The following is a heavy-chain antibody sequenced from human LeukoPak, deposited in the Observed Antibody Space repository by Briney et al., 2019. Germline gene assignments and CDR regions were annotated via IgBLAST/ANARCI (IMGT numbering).Heavy chain of an antibody. V-gene: IGHV5-51*01. Sequence: GESLNISCKASGYSFTSYWIGWLRQIPGKGLEWMGIIYPGDSDTRYSPSFQGQVTISADKSISTAYLQWSSLKASDTAMYYCARSYGDYYFDYWGQGTLVTVSS. J-gene: IGHJ4*02. CDR2: IYPGDSDT. CDR3: ARSYGDYYFDY. D-gene: IGHD4-17*01. CDR1: GYSFTSYW.